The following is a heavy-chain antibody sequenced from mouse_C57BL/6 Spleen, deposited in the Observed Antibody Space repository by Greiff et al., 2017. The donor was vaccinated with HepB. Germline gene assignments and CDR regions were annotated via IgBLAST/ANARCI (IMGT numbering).Heavy chain of an antibody. CDR3: ARLELPAYDYDGDYYAMDY. CDR2: INPYNGGT. J-gene: IGHJ4*01. D-gene: IGHD2-4*01. Sequence: EVQLQQSGPVLVKPGASVKMSCKASGYTFTDYYMNWVKQSHGKSLEWIGVINPYNGGTSYNQKFKGKATLTVDKSSSTAYMELNSLTSEDSAVYYCARLELPAYDYDGDYYAMDYWGQGTSVTVSS. CDR1: GYTFTDYY. V-gene: IGHV1-19*01.